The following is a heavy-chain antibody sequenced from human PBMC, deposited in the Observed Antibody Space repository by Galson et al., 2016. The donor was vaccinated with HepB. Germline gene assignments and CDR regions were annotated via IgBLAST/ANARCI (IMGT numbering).Heavy chain of an antibody. Sequence: SLRLSCAASGFTFSSNAMSWVRQAPGKGLQWVSTINISGGSTYYADSVKGRFTISRDNSKNTLSLQMSSLRAEDTAVYFCAKRTTWYYGSEDQWGQGTLVTVSS. CDR1: GFTFSSNA. D-gene: IGHD2/OR15-2a*01. CDR3: AKRTTWYYGSEDQ. V-gene: IGHV3-23*01. CDR2: INISGGST. J-gene: IGHJ4*02.